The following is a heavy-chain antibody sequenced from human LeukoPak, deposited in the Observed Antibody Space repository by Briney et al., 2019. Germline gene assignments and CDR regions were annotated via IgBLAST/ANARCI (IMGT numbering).Heavy chain of an antibody. V-gene: IGHV4-4*07. Sequence: PSETLSLTCTVSGGSISSYYWSWIRQPAGRGLEWIGRIYTSGSTNYNPSLKSRVTMSVDTSKNQFSLKLSSVTAADTAVYYCARIYYGSGSYYNGWFDPWGQGTLVTVSS. CDR2: IYTSGST. J-gene: IGHJ5*02. CDR1: GGSISSYY. CDR3: ARIYYGSGSYYNGWFDP. D-gene: IGHD3-10*01.